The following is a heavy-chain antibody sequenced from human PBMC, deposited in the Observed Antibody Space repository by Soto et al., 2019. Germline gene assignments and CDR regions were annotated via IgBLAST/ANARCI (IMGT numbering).Heavy chain of an antibody. Sequence: PVGSLRLSCASSVGAFISYAISLFRQAPGKGLEWVSSSSGSFFSTYYADSVKGLFTISRDNDKNTMYLQMNSLRAEDTSVYYCANIRQQLEEYWGKGNMVNVSS. CDR3: ANIRQQLEEY. J-gene: IGHJ4*02. CDR2: SSGSFFST. CDR1: VGAFISYA. D-gene: IGHD6-13*01. V-gene: IGHV3-23*01.